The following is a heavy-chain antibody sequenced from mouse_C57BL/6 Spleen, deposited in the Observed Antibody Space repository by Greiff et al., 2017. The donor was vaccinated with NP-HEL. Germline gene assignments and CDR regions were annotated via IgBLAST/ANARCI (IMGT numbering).Heavy chain of an antibody. D-gene: IGHD1-1*01. CDR3: ARREVVAKNYAMDY. Sequence: QVQLQQPGAELVKPGASVKLSCKASGYTFTSYWMHWVKQRPGQGLEWIGMIHPNSGSTNYNEKFKSKATLTVDKSSSTAYMQLSSLTSEDSAVYYCARREVVAKNYAMDYWGQGTSVTVSS. CDR2: IHPNSGST. J-gene: IGHJ4*01. V-gene: IGHV1-64*01. CDR1: GYTFTSYW.